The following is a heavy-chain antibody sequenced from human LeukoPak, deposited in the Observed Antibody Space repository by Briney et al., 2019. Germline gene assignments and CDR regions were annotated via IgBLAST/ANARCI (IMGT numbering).Heavy chain of an antibody. D-gene: IGHD5-24*01. Sequence: SQTLSLTCTVSGDSISSGDHYWSWLRQPPGKGLEWIGYIYYSGTTSYNPSLKSRVTISVDTSKSQFSLNLSSVTAADTAVYYCARDRDGYSLFDYWGQGTLVTVSS. CDR3: ARDRDGYSLFDY. CDR2: IYYSGTT. V-gene: IGHV4-61*08. CDR1: GDSISSGDHY. J-gene: IGHJ4*02.